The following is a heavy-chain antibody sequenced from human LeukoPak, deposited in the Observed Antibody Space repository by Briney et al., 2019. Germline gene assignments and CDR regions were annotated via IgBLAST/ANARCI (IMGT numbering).Heavy chain of an antibody. V-gene: IGHV3-74*01. CDR1: GFTFSSYW. D-gene: IGHD3-22*01. CDR2: INSDASST. CDR3: AKDSSSYDWGYMDV. J-gene: IGHJ6*03. Sequence: GGSLRLSCAASGFTFSSYWMHWVRQPPGKGLVWVSLINSDASSTNYADSVKGRFTISRDNAKNTLYLEMNSLRAEDTAVYYCAKDSSSYDWGYMDVWGKGTTVTISS.